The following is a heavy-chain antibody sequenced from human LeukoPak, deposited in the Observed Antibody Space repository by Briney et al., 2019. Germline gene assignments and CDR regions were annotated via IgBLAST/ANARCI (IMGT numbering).Heavy chain of an antibody. V-gene: IGHV3-33*01. CDR2: IWYDGSEK. J-gene: IGHJ3*02. CDR1: GFTFSSFG. D-gene: IGHD1-14*01. CDR3: ARGGNAFDI. Sequence: PGKSLRLSCAASGFTFSSFGMHWVRQAPGKGLEWVAVIWYDGSEKFYADSVKGRFTISRDNSKNTPYLQMNSLRVEDTAAYYCARGGNAFDIWGQGTVVTVSS.